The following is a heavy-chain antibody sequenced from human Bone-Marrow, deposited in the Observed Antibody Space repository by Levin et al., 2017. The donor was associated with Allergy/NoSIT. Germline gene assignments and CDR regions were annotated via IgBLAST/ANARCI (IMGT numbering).Heavy chain of an antibody. CDR3: AKANWGTTTHHCFDY. J-gene: IGHJ4*02. CDR2: ISGSGSTT. D-gene: IGHD7-27*01. Sequence: PGGSLRLSCAASGSIFNNYAMAWVRQAPGKGLEWVSVISGSGSTTYYADSVKGRFTISRDNSKNTVYLQMNTLRVEDTAVYFCAKANWGTTTHHCFDYWGQGTLVTVSS. CDR1: GSIFNNYA. V-gene: IGHV3-23*01.